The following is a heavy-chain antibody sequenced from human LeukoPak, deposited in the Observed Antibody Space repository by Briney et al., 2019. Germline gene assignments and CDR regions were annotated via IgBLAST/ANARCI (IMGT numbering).Heavy chain of an antibody. J-gene: IGHJ5*02. CDR1: GGSISSGGYY. D-gene: IGHD3-9*01. CDR2: IYYSGST. CDR3: ARAPVYYDILTGYRQYWFDP. V-gene: IGHV4-31*03. Sequence: SQTLSLTCTVSGGSISSGGYYWSWLRQHPGKGREWNGYIYYSGSTYYNPSLKSRVTISVDTSKNQFSLKLSSVTAADTAVYYCARAPVYYDILTGYRQYWFDPWGQGTLVTVSS.